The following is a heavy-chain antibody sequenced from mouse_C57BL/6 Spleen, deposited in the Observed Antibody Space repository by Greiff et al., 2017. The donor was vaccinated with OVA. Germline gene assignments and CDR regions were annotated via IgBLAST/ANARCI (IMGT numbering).Heavy chain of an antibody. Sequence: QVQLQQPGAELVMPGASVKLSCKASGYTFTSYWMHWVKQRPGQGLERIGEIDPSDSYTNYNQKFKGKSTLTVDKSSSTAYMQLSSLTSEDSAVYYCARSTTVVANFDYWGQGTTLTVSS. V-gene: IGHV1-69*01. J-gene: IGHJ2*01. CDR1: GYTFTSYW. D-gene: IGHD1-1*01. CDR2: IDPSDSYT. CDR3: ARSTTVVANFDY.